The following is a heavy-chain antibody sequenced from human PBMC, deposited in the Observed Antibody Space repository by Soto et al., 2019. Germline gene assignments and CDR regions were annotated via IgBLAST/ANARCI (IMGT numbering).Heavy chain of an antibody. V-gene: IGHV3-53*01. CDR1: GFTVSSSY. CDR2: IYSGGST. J-gene: IGHJ4*02. Sequence: EVQLVESGGGLIQPGGSLRLSCAASGFTVSSSYMSWVRQAPGKGLEWVSVIYSGGSTHYADSVKGRFTISRDNSKITLYLQMNSLRAEDTAVYYCARSHPPYDFDYWGQGTLVTVSS. CDR3: ARSHPPYDFDY.